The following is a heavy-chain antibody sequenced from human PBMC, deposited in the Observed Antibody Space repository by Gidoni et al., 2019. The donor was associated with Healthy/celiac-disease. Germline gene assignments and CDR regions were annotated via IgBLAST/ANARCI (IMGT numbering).Heavy chain of an antibody. Sequence: EVQLLESGGGLVQPGGSLRLSCAASGFTFSSYAMSWVRQAPGKGLEWVSAISGSGGSTYYADSVKGRFTICRDNSKNTLYLQMNSLRAEDTAVYYCARAKGITMVRGVMFPYYFDYWGQGTLVTVSS. CDR3: ARAKGITMVRGVMFPYYFDY. J-gene: IGHJ4*02. CDR1: GFTFSSYA. V-gene: IGHV3-23*01. D-gene: IGHD3-10*01. CDR2: ISGSGGST.